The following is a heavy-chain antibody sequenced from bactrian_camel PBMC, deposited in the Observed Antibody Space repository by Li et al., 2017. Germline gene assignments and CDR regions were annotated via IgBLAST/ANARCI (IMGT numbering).Heavy chain of an antibody. CDR1: GFIFSSHS. CDR3: ATDFDVFSY. Sequence: VQLVESGGGSVELGGSLTLSCTPLGFIFSSHSVAWFRQAQGKGLEWVSDINSSGRSTNYADSVKGRFTISRDNAKNMVYLQLNSLKSEDTALYYCATDFDVFSYWGQGTQVTVS. CDR2: INSSGRST. J-gene: IGHJ4*01. V-gene: IGHV3S40*01.